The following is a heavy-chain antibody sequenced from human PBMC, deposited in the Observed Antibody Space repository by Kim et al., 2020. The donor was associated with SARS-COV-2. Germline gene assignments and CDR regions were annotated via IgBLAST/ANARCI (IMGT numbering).Heavy chain of an antibody. CDR3: ASVNYYDSSGYFDY. V-gene: IGHV5-51*01. D-gene: IGHD3-22*01. J-gene: IGHJ4*02. Sequence: SPSFQGRVTISADKSISTAYLQWSSLKASDTAMYYCASVNYYDSSGYFDYWGQGTLVTVSS.